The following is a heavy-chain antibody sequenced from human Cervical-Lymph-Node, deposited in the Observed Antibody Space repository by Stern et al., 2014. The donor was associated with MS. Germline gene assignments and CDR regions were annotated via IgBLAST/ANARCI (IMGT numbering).Heavy chain of an antibody. V-gene: IGHV1-69*01. D-gene: IGHD3-22*01. J-gene: IGHJ4*02. CDR1: GGTFSSYA. CDR2: IIPIFGTA. Sequence: VQLEESGAEVKKPGSSVKVSCKASGGTFSSYAISWVRQAPGQGLEWMGGIIPIFGTANYAQKFQGRVTITADESTSTAYMELSSLRSEDTAVYYCARPQKNIYDSSGYYWYNLDYWGQGTLVTVSS. CDR3: ARPQKNIYDSSGYYWYNLDY.